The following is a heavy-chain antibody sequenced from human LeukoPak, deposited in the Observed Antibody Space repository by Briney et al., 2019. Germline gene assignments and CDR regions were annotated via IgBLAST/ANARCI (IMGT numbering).Heavy chain of an antibody. D-gene: IGHD4-23*01. V-gene: IGHV3-48*01. CDR3: ARGANSIDY. CDR2: ISSSSSTI. Sequence: GGSLRLSCAASGFTFSSYSMNWVRQAPGKGLEWVSYISSSSSTIYYADSVKGRFTISRDNAKNSLYLQMNSLRAEDTAVYYCARGANSIDYWGQGTLVTVSS. J-gene: IGHJ4*02. CDR1: GFTFSSYS.